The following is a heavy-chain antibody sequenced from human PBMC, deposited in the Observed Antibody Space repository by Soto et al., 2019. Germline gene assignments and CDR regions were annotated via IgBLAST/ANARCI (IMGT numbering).Heavy chain of an antibody. V-gene: IGHV3-23*01. J-gene: IGHJ5*02. Sequence: GGSLRLSCVAAGFTFSSAAMNWVRQAPGKGLDWVSIFVGIGIRTHYADSVKGRFTISRDNSKNTLYLDMHSLRAEDTALYYCAKSLDIHYKNWFDPWGQGTLVTVSS. D-gene: IGHD4-4*01. CDR1: GFTFSSAA. CDR2: FVGIGIRT. CDR3: AKSLDIHYKNWFDP.